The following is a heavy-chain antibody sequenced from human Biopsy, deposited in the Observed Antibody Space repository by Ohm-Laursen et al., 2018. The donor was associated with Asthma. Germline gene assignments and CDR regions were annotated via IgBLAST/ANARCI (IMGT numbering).Heavy chain of an antibody. V-gene: IGHV4-59*01. J-gene: IGHJ4*02. CDR1: GVSIRSYY. CDR2: IHYSGST. Sequence: EILSLTCTVSGVSIRSYYWTWIRQPPGKGLEWIGNIHYSGSTYSNPSLKSRVTISVDTSKKQISLRLSSVIAADTAVYYCAGFCSGGNCPDHWGQGTLVTVSS. CDR3: AGFCSGGNCPDH. D-gene: IGHD2-15*01.